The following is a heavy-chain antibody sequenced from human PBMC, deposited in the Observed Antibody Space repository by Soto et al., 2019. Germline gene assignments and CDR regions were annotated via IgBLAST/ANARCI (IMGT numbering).Heavy chain of an antibody. CDR1: GFTFSSYS. Sequence: GGSLRLSCAASGFTFSSYSMNWVRQAPGKGLEWVSVITSNGSNKYYADSVKGRFTISRDNSKNTLYLQMNSLRAEDTAVYYCAKGVAAYYYGMDVWGQGTTVTVSS. V-gene: IGHV3-30*18. CDR2: ITSNGSNK. J-gene: IGHJ6*02. CDR3: AKGVAAYYYGMDV. D-gene: IGHD2-15*01.